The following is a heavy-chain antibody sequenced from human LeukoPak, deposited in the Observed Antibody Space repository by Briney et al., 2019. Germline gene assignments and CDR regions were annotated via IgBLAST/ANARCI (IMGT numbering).Heavy chain of an antibody. Sequence: ASVTVSCKASGYTFAIYGISWVRQAPGQGLEWMAWISPYDGDTNYAQNFEGRVTMTTETSTSTAYMELRSLRSDDTAIYYCARDYCTRGGDCYKEDLFDPWGQETVVTVSS. J-gene: IGHJ5*02. D-gene: IGHD2-21*02. V-gene: IGHV1-18*01. CDR3: ARDYCTRGGDCYKEDLFDP. CDR2: ISPYDGDT. CDR1: GYTFAIYG.